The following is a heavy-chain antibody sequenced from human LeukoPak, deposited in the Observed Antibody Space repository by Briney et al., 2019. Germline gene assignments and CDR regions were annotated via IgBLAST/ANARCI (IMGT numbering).Heavy chain of an antibody. D-gene: IGHD5-12*01. V-gene: IGHV3-23*01. CDR1: GFTFSSYA. CDR2: ISGSGGST. Sequence: GGSLRLSCAASGFTFSSYAMSWVRQAPGKGLEWVSAISGSGGSTYYADSVKGRFTISRDNSKNTLYLQMNSLRAEDTAVYYCAKDLDIVATISYYYGMDVWGQGTTVTVSS. J-gene: IGHJ6*02. CDR3: AKDLDIVATISYYYGMDV.